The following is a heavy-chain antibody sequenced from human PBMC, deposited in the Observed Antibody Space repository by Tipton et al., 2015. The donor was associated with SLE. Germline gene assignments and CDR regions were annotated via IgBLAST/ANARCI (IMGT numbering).Heavy chain of an antibody. CDR3: ARIDSSWYGAVKGPFDY. Sequence: TLSLTCAVYGGSFSGYYWSWIRQPPGKGLEWIGEINHSGSTNYNPSLKGRVTISVDTSKNPFSLKLSSVPAADTAVYYWARIDSSWYGAVKGPFDYWGQGTLVTVSS. V-gene: IGHV4-34*01. CDR1: GGSFSGYY. J-gene: IGHJ4*02. CDR2: INHSGST. D-gene: IGHD6-13*01.